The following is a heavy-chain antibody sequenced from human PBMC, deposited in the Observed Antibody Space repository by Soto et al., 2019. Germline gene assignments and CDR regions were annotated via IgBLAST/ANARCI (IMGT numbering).Heavy chain of an antibody. V-gene: IGHV3-11*01. CDR3: ARDHDYVDDYYYYYYMDV. CDR2: ISSSGSTI. D-gene: IGHD4-17*01. Sequence: GGSLRLSCAASGFTFSDYYMSWIRQAPGKGLEWVSYISSSGSTIYYVDSLNGRFTIIRENAKNSLYLQMNSLRAEDTAVYYCARDHDYVDDYYYYYYMDVWGKGTTVTVSS. CDR1: GFTFSDYY. J-gene: IGHJ6*03.